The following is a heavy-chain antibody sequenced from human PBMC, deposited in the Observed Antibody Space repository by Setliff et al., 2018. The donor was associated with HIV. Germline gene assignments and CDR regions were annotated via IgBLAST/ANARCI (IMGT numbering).Heavy chain of an antibody. CDR1: GYSFTTYW. CDR2: IYPGDSDT. D-gene: IGHD2-15*01. V-gene: IGHV5-51*01. CDR3: ATSPLGYCSGGSCSHYFDY. J-gene: IGHJ4*02. Sequence: GESLKISCKGSGYSFTTYWIGWVRQMPGKGLEWMGVIYPGDSDTRYSPSFQGQVTISADKSISTAYLQCSSLKASDTAMYYCATSPLGYCSGGSCSHYFDYWGPGTLVT.